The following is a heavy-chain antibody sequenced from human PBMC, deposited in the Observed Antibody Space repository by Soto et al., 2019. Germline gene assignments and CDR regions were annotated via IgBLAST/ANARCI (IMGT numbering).Heavy chain of an antibody. CDR2: IYYSGST. J-gene: IGHJ6*02. V-gene: IGHV4-59*01. CDR3: ARVEGDSSSFYYGMDV. CDR1: GGSTSSYY. Sequence: PSETLSLTCTVSGGSTSSYYWSWIRQPPGKGLEWIGYIYYSGSTNYNPSLKSRVTISVDTSKNQFSLKLSSVTAADTAVYYCARVEGDSSSFYYGMDVWGQGTTVTVSS. D-gene: IGHD6-6*01.